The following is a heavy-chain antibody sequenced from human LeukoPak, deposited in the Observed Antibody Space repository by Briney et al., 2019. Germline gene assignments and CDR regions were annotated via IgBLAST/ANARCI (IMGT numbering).Heavy chain of an antibody. Sequence: SETLSLTCTVSGGSISTSIYYWGWIRQPPGKGLEWIGSIYHSGSTYYNPSLKSRVTISVDTSKNQFSLKLSSVTAADTAVYYCARDASGSDKRPNWFDPWGQGTLVTVSS. CDR2: IYHSGST. V-gene: IGHV4-39*07. D-gene: IGHD1-26*01. CDR1: GGSISTSIYY. CDR3: ARDASGSDKRPNWFDP. J-gene: IGHJ5*02.